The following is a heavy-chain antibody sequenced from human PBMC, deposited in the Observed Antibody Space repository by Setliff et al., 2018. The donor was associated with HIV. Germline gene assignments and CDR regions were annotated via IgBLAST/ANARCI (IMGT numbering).Heavy chain of an antibody. Sequence: AASVKVSCKASGYSFTSYAMHWVRQAPGQRLEWMGWNNADNGDTNYAQKSRGRLTMTRDTSASTVYMELSSLRSVDTAVYYYVTGSAARPFDYWGQGTLVTVSS. CDR2: NNADNGDT. CDR1: GYSFTSYA. D-gene: IGHD6-6*01. CDR3: VTGSAARPFDY. V-gene: IGHV1-3*01. J-gene: IGHJ4*02.